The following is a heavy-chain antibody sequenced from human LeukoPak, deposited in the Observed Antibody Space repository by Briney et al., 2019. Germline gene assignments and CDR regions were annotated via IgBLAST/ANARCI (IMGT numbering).Heavy chain of an antibody. Sequence: WGSLCLSCSASGFPFSSYAMHWVRQAPGKGLEYVSAISDSGGSTYYADSVKGRFTISRDNSKNTLYLQMGSLRAEDTAVYFCVRGYSFGPYGMDVWGQGNTFTVSS. CDR1: GFPFSSYA. V-gene: IGHV3-64D*09. CDR2: ISDSGGST. J-gene: IGHJ6*02. D-gene: IGHD2-15*01. CDR3: VRGYSFGPYGMDV.